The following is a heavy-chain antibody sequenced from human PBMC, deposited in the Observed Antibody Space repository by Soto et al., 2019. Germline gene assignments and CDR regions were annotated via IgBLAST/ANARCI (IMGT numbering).Heavy chain of an antibody. Sequence: PGGSLRLSCVASGFTFDDYAMHWVRQAPGKGLDWVSGISWNSGTIDYADSVKGRFTISRDNAKNSLYLQMNSLRVEDTAFYYCIKDSRQRERGTSGANFDFWGQGTLVTVSS. J-gene: IGHJ4*02. D-gene: IGHD1-1*01. CDR3: IKDSRQRERGTSGANFDF. CDR2: ISWNSGTI. V-gene: IGHV3-9*01. CDR1: GFTFDDYA.